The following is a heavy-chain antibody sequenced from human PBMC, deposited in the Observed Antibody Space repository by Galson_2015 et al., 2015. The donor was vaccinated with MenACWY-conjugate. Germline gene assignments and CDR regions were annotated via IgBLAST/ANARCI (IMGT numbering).Heavy chain of an antibody. CDR2: ISSSSSTI. J-gene: IGHJ4*02. D-gene: IGHD5-18*01. CDR1: GFTFSTYR. CDR3: ARVPGYSYRYYDW. V-gene: IGHV3-48*02. Sequence: SLRLSCAASGFTFSTYRMNWVRQAPGKGLEWVSYISSSSSTIYYADSVKGRFTISRDNAKNSLYLQMNTLRDEDTAVYYCARVPGYSYRYYDWWGQGTLVTVSS.